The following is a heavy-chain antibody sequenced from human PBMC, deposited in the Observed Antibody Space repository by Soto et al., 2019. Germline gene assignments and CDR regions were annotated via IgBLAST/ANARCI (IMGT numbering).Heavy chain of an antibody. V-gene: IGHV1-69*12. D-gene: IGHD2-21*02. CDR3: AGSGADGGNSGYYYGMDV. CDR1: GGTFSSYA. J-gene: IGHJ6*02. Sequence: QVQLVQSGAEVKKPGSSVKVSCKASGGTFSSYAISWVRQAPGQGLEWMGGIIPIFGTANYAQKFQGRVTSTADASASTAYRELSSLRSEDTAVYYCAGSGADGGNSGYYYGMDVWGQGTTVTVSS. CDR2: IIPIFGTA.